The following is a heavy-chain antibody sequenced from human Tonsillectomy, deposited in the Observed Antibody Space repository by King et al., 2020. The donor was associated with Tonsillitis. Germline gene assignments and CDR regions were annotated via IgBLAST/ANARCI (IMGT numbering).Heavy chain of an antibody. CDR3: ETDAIRSPRYSSGRYFDY. Sequence: QLVQSGAEVKKPGASVKVSCKASSHIFNSYVISWVRQATGQGLEWMGWISAYNDNTYYAQKLQGSVTMTTDTSTRTAYMELKRLRSDDTALYYCETDAIRSPRYSSGRYFDYRGQGTLVTVSS. V-gene: IGHV1-18*01. CDR1: SHIFNSYV. J-gene: IGHJ4*02. CDR2: ISAYNDNT. D-gene: IGHD6-19*01.